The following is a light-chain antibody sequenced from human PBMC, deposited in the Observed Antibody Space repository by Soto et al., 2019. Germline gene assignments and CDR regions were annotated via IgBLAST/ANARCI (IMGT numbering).Light chain of an antibody. CDR1: ASNIGSNF. CDR2: TNS. J-gene: IGLJ2*01. Sequence: QSVLTQPPSASGPHGQRVTISCSGRASNIGSNFVSWYQVVPGTAPKLLIYTNSHRPSGVPDRFSGSRSGTSASLDISGLQSDDEADYFCATWDDNVKGPVFGGGTKLTVL. V-gene: IGLV1-44*01. CDR3: ATWDDNVKGPV.